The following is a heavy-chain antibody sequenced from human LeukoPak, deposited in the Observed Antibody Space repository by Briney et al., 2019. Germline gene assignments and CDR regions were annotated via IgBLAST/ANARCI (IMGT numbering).Heavy chain of an antibody. CDR1: GGSISSSSYY. D-gene: IGHD2-15*01. V-gene: IGHV4-39*07. CDR3: ARDVVVVVAAANWFDP. Sequence: SETLSLTCTVSGGSISSSSYYWGWICQPPGKGLEWIGSIYYSGSTYYNPSLKSRVTISVDTSKNQFSLKLSSVTAADTAVYYCARDVVVVVAAANWFDPWGQGTLVTVSS. J-gene: IGHJ5*02. CDR2: IYYSGST.